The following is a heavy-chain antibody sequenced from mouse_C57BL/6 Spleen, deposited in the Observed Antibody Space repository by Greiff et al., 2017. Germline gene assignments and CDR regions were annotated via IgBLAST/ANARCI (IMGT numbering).Heavy chain of an antibody. CDR1: GFSFNTYA. V-gene: IGHV10-1*01. J-gene: IGHJ1*03. Sequence: EAGGGLVQPKGSLKLSCAASGFSFNTYAMNWVRQAPGKGLEWVARIRSKSNNYATYYADSVKDRFTISRDDSESMLYLQMNNLKTEDTAMYYCVRHPHYYGSSYWYFDVWGTGSTVTVSS. CDR2: IRSKSNNYAT. D-gene: IGHD1-1*01. CDR3: VRHPHYYGSSYWYFDV.